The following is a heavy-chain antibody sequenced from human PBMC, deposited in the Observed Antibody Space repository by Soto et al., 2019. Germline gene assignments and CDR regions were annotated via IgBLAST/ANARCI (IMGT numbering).Heavy chain of an antibody. CDR1: GYTFTSYV. J-gene: IGHJ4*02. D-gene: IGHD6-13*01. CDR3: ARDPVGYSSSWYYDYFHY. V-gene: IGHV1-18*01. Sequence: ASVKVSCKASGYTFTSYVISWVRQAAGQGLEWMGWISAYNGNTDYAQKLQGRVTMTTDTSTSTAYMELRSLRSDDTAVYYCARDPVGYSSSWYYDYFHYWGQGTLVTVSS. CDR2: ISAYNGNT.